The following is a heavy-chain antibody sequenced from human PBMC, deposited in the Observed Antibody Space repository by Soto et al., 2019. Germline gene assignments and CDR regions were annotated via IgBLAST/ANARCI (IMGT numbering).Heavy chain of an antibody. J-gene: IGHJ4*02. Sequence: QVQLVESGGGVVQPGMSLRLSCADSGFTFSEYDMHWVRQAPGKGLEWVALISYIGTKTDYADSVKGRFTISRDNFKKTVSLQMESLRAEDSAVYFCARTDTCGTYFEFWGRGTLVTVSS. CDR1: GFTFSEYD. CDR2: ISYIGTKT. D-gene: IGHD3-16*01. V-gene: IGHV3-33*08. CDR3: ARTDTCGTYFEF.